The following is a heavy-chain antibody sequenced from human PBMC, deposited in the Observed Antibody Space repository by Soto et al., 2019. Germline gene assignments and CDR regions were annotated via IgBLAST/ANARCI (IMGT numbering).Heavy chain of an antibody. J-gene: IGHJ4*02. CDR2: INTNTGGT. Sequence: ASVKVSCKASGYTLIGYYIHWVRQAPGQGLEWMGWINTNTGGTNYAQKFQGRVTMTRDTTISTVYMELSSLRASDTAMYYCARQIYDSDTGPNFQYYFDSWGQGTLVTVSS. D-gene: IGHD3-22*01. CDR3: ARQIYDSDTGPNFQYYFDS. V-gene: IGHV1-2*02. CDR1: GYTLIGYY.